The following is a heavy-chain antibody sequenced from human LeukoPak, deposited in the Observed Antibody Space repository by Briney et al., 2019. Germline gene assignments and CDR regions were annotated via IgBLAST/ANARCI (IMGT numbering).Heavy chain of an antibody. CDR2: ISAYNGNT. CDR1: GYTFTGYY. J-gene: IGHJ5*02. CDR3: ARRLGNWFDP. V-gene: IGHV1-18*04. Sequence: ASVKVSCKASGYTFTGYYMHWVRQAPGQGLEWMGWISAYNGNTNYAQKLQGRVTMTTDTSTSTAYMELRSLRSDDTAVYYCARRLGNWFDPWGQGTLVTVSS. D-gene: IGHD6-19*01.